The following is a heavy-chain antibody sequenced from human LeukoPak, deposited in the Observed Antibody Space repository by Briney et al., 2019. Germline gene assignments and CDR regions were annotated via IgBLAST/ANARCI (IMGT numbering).Heavy chain of an antibody. CDR2: IYYSGTT. D-gene: IGHD6-13*01. V-gene: IGHV4-39*01. CDR3: ARHPPVSSSWYPLDY. Sequence: SETLSLTCTVSGGSIGSSSYYWGWIRQSPGKELEWIGSIYYSGTTYYSPSLMSRVTISVDTSKNHFSLRLSSVTAADTAVYYCARHPPVSSSWYPLDYWGQGTLVTVSS. J-gene: IGHJ4*02. CDR1: GGSIGSSSYY.